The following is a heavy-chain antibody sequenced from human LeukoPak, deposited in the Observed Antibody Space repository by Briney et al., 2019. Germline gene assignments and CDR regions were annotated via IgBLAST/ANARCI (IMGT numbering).Heavy chain of an antibody. V-gene: IGHV3-30*02. Sequence: GGSLRLSCAASGFTFSSYGMHWVRQTPGKGLEWVAFIRYDGSNKYYADSVKGRFTISRDNSKNTLYLQMNSLRAEDTAVYYCAKESLARYCSGDSCEPLDYWGQGTLITVSS. CDR2: IRYDGSNK. CDR3: AKESLARYCSGDSCEPLDY. J-gene: IGHJ4*02. D-gene: IGHD2-15*01. CDR1: GFTFSSYG.